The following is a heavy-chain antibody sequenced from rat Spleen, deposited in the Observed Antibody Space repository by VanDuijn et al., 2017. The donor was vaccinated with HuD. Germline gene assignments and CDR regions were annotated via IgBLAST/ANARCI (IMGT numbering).Heavy chain of an antibody. CDR1: GFSLTTHS. V-gene: IGHV2-45*01. D-gene: IGHD5-1*01. J-gene: IGHJ4*01. CDR3: ARAPGNGYVMDA. CDR2: MWRGGST. Sequence: QVQLMESGPGLVQPSETLSLTCTVSGFSLTTHSVHWVRQPPGKGLAWMGVMWRGGSTEYNSALKSRLSISRDTSKNHVFLKMNSLQSEDTATYHCARAPGNGYVMDAWGQGASVTVSS.